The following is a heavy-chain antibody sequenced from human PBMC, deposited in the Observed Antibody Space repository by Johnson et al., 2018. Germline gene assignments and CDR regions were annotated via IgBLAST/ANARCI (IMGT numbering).Heavy chain of an antibody. D-gene: IGHD3-16*01. J-gene: IGHJ6*02. CDR3: ARDRGGYYYGMDV. Sequence: QVQLVESGGGVVQPGRSLRLSCAASGFTFSSYGMHWVRQAPGKGLEWVAVIWYDGSNKYYADSVKGRFTISRDNSKNTLYLQMNSLRAEDTAVDYWARDRGGYYYGMDVWGQGTTVTVS. CDR1: GFTFSSYG. V-gene: IGHV3-33*01. CDR2: IWYDGSNK.